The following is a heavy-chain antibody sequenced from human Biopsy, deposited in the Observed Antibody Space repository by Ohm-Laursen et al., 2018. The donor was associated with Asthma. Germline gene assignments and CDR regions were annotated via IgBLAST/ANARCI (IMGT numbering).Heavy chain of an antibody. CDR1: RFTYE. CDR2: ISYDGSSI. Sequence: SLRLSCTASRFTYEMHWVRQAPGKGLEWVAVISYDGSSIYYADPVKGRFTISRDNSENTLSLQMNSLTAEDTAVYYCAREGVAGTHIEDWGQGTLVTVSS. V-gene: IGHV3-30-3*01. CDR3: AREGVAGTHIED. J-gene: IGHJ4*02. D-gene: IGHD6-19*01.